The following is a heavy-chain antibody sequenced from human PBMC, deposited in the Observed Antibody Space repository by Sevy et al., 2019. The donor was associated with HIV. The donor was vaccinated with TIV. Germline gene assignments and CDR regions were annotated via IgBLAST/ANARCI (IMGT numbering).Heavy chain of an antibody. Sequence: ASVKVSCKASGYTFTSYDINWVRQATGQGLEWMGWMNPNSGNTGYAQKFQGRVTITRNTSISTAYMGLSSLRSEETAVYYCARAVYYYVSSGYTRFFDYWGQGTLVTVSS. J-gene: IGHJ4*02. CDR1: GYTFTSYD. V-gene: IGHV1-8*03. D-gene: IGHD3-22*01. CDR2: MNPNSGNT. CDR3: ARAVYYYVSSGYTRFFDY.